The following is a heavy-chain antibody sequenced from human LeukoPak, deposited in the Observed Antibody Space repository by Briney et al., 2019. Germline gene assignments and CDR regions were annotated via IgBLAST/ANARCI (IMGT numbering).Heavy chain of an antibody. Sequence: GASVKVSCKASGYTFTAYYMHWVRQAPGQGLEWMGWINPNSGGTNCAQKFQGRVTMTRDTSISTAYMELSRLRSDDTAVYYCAFWSLRSWFDPWGQGTLVTVSS. CDR1: GYTFTAYY. CDR2: INPNSGGT. CDR3: AFWSLRSWFDP. D-gene: IGHD3-3*01. J-gene: IGHJ5*02. V-gene: IGHV1-2*02.